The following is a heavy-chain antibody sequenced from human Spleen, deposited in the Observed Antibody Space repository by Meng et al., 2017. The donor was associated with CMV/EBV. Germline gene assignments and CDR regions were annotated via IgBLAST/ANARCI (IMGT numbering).Heavy chain of an antibody. V-gene: IGHV3-66*02. CDR2: IYTTVAT. CDR3: ARSRRNFDVLSGQFRYYYYGMDV. CDR1: GFTVSYYY. D-gene: IGHD3-3*01. J-gene: IGHJ6*02. Sequence: GESLKISCAASGFTVSYYYMSGVRQAPGKGLEWVSLIYTTVATYYADSLRGRFTISRDSSKNTLFLQMNSLRPEDTAVYYCARSRRNFDVLSGQFRYYYYGMDVWGQGTTVTVSS.